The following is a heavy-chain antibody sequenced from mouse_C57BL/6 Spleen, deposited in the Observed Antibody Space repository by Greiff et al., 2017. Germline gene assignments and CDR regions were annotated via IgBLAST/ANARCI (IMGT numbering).Heavy chain of an antibody. Sequence: VKLMESGPGLVAPSQSLSITCTVSGFSFTSYGVRWVRQPPGKGLEWLGVIWGDGSTNYHSALISRLSIRKDNSKSQVFLKLNSLQTDDTATYYCAKASGYYAMDYWGQGTSVTVSS. CDR2: IWGDGST. V-gene: IGHV2-3*01. D-gene: IGHD3-2*02. CDR1: GFSFTSYG. CDR3: AKASGYYAMDY. J-gene: IGHJ4*01.